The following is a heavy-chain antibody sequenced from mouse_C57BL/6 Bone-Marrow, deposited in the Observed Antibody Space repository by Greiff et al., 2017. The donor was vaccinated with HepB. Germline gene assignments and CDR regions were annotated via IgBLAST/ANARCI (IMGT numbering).Heavy chain of an antibody. J-gene: IGHJ3*01. Sequence: VMLVESGAELARPGASVKLSCKASGYTFTSYGISWVKQRTGQGLEWIGEIYPRSGNTYYNEKFKGKATLTADKSSSTAYMELRSLTSEDSAVYFCARRDGYPPWFAYWGQGTLVTVSA. V-gene: IGHV1-81*01. CDR2: IYPRSGNT. CDR1: GYTFTSYG. D-gene: IGHD2-3*01. CDR3: ARRDGYPPWFAY.